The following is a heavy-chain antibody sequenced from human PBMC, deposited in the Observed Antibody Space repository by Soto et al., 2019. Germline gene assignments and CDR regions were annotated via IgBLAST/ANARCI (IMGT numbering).Heavy chain of an antibody. Sequence: QVQLVQSGAEVKKPGASVKVSCKASGYSFTGLGISWVRQAPGQGLEWMGWINTYNGNTNYAQKFQGRVTMTTDTSSNTAYMELRSLRSDDMAVYYCARVEVLLWFGDLRSNSFDPWGPGTLVIFSS. V-gene: IGHV1-18*03. D-gene: IGHD3-10*01. CDR1: GYSFTGLG. CDR2: INTYNGNT. CDR3: ARVEVLLWFGDLRSNSFDP. J-gene: IGHJ5*02.